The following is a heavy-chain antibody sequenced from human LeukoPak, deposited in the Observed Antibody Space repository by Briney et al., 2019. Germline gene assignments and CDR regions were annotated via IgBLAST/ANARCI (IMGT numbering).Heavy chain of an antibody. V-gene: IGHV4-4*09. Sequence: SETLSLTCTVSGGSISSYYWSWIRQPPGKGLEWIGYIYTSGSTNYNPSLKSRVTISVDTSKNQFSLKLSSVTAADTAVYYCARGRVYESSGFFSRPTIGEKKGVYRRYYYYYMDVWGKGTTVTVSS. CDR1: GGSISSYY. D-gene: IGHD3-22*01. CDR3: ARGRVYESSGFFSRPTIGEKKGVYRRYYYYYMDV. CDR2: IYTSGST. J-gene: IGHJ6*03.